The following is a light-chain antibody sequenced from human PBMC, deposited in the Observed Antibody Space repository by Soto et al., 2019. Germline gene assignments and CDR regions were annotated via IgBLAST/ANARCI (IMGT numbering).Light chain of an antibody. Sequence: QTVVTQPPSASGTPGQRVTISCSGSSSNIGSNFVYWYQHLPGTAPKLLIYDNHKRPSGIPDRFSGSKSGTSATLGITGLQTGDEADYYCGTWDSSLSAGVFGGGTQLTVL. CDR2: DNH. V-gene: IGLV1-51*01. CDR1: SSNIGSNF. CDR3: GTWDSSLSAGV. J-gene: IGLJ2*01.